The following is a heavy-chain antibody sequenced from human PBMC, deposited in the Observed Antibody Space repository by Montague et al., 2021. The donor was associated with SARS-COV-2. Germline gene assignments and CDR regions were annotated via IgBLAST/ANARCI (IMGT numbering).Heavy chain of an antibody. CDR2: ISYSGST. Sequence: TLSLTCTVYGDSISSGGYFWNWIRQHPEKGLEYIGYISYSGSTDYNPSFRSRVTISVDTSKNQFSLKLSSVTAADTAVYYCARYSSGWRVGGIDYWGQGTLVTVSS. D-gene: IGHD6-19*01. V-gene: IGHV4-31*03. CDR1: GDSISSGGYF. J-gene: IGHJ4*02. CDR3: ARYSSGWRVGGIDY.